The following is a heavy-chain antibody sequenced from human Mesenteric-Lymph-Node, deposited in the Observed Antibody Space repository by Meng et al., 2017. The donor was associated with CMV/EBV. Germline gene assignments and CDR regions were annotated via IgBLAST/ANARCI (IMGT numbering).Heavy chain of an antibody. CDR1: GFTFSSYN. CDR2: ISHSTNTI. Sequence: GGSLRLSCEASGFTFSSYNMNWVRQTPGKGLEWVSYISHSTNTICYADSVKGRFVISRDNTKNSLFLQMHSLRVEDTAVYFCARDPDTAMGSDAFDLWGQGTMVTVSS. D-gene: IGHD5-18*01. CDR3: ARDPDTAMGSDAFDL. V-gene: IGHV3-48*04. J-gene: IGHJ3*01.